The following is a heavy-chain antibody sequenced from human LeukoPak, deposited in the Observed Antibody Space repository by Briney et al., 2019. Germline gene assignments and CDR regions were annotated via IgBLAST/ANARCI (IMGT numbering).Heavy chain of an antibody. Sequence: SVKVSCKASGGTFSSYAISWVRQAPGQGLEWMGGIIPIFGTANYAQKFQGRVTVTADKSTSTAYMELSSLRSEDTAVYYCARGGVTTVIQPSYWGQGTLVTVSS. J-gene: IGHJ4*02. CDR2: IIPIFGTA. CDR3: ARGGVTTVIQPSY. V-gene: IGHV1-69*06. CDR1: GGTFSSYA. D-gene: IGHD4-17*01.